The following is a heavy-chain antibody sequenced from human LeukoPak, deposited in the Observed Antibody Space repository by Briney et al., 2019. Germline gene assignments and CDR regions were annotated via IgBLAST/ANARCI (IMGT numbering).Heavy chain of an antibody. CDR3: ARHSHYYGSGSFYRDYFDY. CDR1: GGSISAYY. CDR2: IYRSGST. J-gene: IGHJ4*02. Sequence: SEILSLTRTVSGGSISAYYWSWIRQPPGKGLEWIGYIYRSGSTNTNPSLKSRVTISVDASENQFSLKLSSVTAADTAVYYCARHSHYYGSGSFYRDYFDYWGQGTLVTVSS. V-gene: IGHV4-59*08. D-gene: IGHD3-10*01.